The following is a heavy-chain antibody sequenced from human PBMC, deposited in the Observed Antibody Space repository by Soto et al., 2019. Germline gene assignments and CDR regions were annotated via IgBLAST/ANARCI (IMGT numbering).Heavy chain of an antibody. D-gene: IGHD2-2*01. V-gene: IGHV1-69*13. CDR3: ARGRIVVVPAALAESHYYYYGMDV. Sequence: SVKVSCKASGGTFSSYAISWVRQAPGQGLEWMGGIIPISGTANYAQKFQGRVTITADESTSTAYMKLSSLRSEDTALYYCARGRIVVVPAALAESHYYYYGMDVWGQGATVTVSS. CDR2: IIPISGTA. J-gene: IGHJ6*02. CDR1: GGTFSSYA.